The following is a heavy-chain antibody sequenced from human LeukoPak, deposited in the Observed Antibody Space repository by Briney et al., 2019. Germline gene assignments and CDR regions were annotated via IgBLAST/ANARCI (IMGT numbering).Heavy chain of an antibody. CDR3: ARLPTPVAGATRAVGAFDI. J-gene: IGHJ3*02. CDR2: IYSGGAT. V-gene: IGHV3-66*01. D-gene: IGHD6-19*01. CDR1: GITVNTNY. Sequence: GGSLRLSCAASGITVNTNYMSWVRQAPGKGLEWVSIIYSGGATFYADSVKGRFTISRESSKNTLWLQMNSLTAEDTAVYYCARLPTPVAGATRAVGAFDIWGQGTMVTVSS.